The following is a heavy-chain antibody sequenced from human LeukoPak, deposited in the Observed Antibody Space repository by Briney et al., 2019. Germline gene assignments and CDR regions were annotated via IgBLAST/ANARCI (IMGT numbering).Heavy chain of an antibody. D-gene: IGHD2-15*01. CDR1: GYSLTSYW. V-gene: IGHV5-51*01. Sequence: GESLKISCKGSGYSLTSYWIGWVRQMPGKGLEWMGIIYPGDSDTRYSPSFQGQVTISADKSISTAYLQWSSLKASDTAIYYCARQGCSGDSCYSAAFDIWGQGTMVTVSS. CDR3: ARQGCSGDSCYSAAFDI. J-gene: IGHJ3*02. CDR2: IYPGDSDT.